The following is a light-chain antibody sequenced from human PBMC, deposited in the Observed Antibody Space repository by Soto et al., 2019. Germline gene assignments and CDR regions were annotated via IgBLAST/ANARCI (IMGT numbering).Light chain of an antibody. J-gene: IGKJ2*01. Sequence: DIQMTQSPSTLSASVGDRVTMTCRASQTINTWLAWYQQKPGKAPEVLIHKASSLESGVPSRFSGSGSGTELTLTISSLQPDDFATYYCQQYESYPVTFGQGTKLEIK. CDR2: KAS. V-gene: IGKV1-5*03. CDR3: QQYESYPVT. CDR1: QTINTW.